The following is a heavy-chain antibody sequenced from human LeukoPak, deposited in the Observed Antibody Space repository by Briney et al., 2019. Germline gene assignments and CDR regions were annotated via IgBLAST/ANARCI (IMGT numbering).Heavy chain of an antibody. Sequence: SETLSLTCTVSGGSISSYYWSWIRQPPGKGLEWIGYIYYSGSTNYNPSLKSRVTISVDTYKNQFSLKLSSVTAADTAVYYCARQPGIAAAGSGDWFDPWGQGTLVTVSS. D-gene: IGHD6-13*01. V-gene: IGHV4-59*01. J-gene: IGHJ5*02. CDR3: ARQPGIAAAGSGDWFDP. CDR2: IYYSGST. CDR1: GGSISSYY.